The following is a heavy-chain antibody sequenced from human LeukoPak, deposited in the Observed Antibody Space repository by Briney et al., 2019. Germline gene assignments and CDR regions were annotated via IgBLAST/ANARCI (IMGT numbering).Heavy chain of an antibody. D-gene: IGHD6-13*01. CDR3: ARDGFVGAADY. J-gene: IGHJ4*02. CDR1: GFTFSSYW. Sequence: GGSLRLSCAASGFTFSSYWMSWVRQAPGKGLEWVANIKQEGSERYYVDSVMGRFTISRDNAKNSLFLQMNSLRVEDTAVFYCARDGFVGAADYWGQGTLVTVSS. CDR2: IKQEGSER. V-gene: IGHV3-7*01.